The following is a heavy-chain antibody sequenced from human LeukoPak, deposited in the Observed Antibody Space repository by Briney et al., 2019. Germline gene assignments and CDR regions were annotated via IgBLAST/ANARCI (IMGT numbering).Heavy chain of an antibody. CDR2: ISGSGGST. J-gene: IGHJ4*02. CDR1: GFTFSSYA. Sequence: PGGSLRLSCAASGFTFSSYAMSWVRQAPGKGLEWVSAISGSGGSTYYADSVKDRFTISRDNSKNTLYLQMNSLRAEDTAVYYCAKGSNPREWLLGGYFDYWGQGTLVTVSS. D-gene: IGHD3-3*01. V-gene: IGHV3-23*01. CDR3: AKGSNPREWLLGGYFDY.